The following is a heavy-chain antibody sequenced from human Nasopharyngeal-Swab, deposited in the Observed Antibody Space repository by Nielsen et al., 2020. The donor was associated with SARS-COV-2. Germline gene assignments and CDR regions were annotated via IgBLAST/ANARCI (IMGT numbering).Heavy chain of an antibody. CDR2: ISGGSDST. D-gene: IGHD5-12*01. J-gene: IGHJ6*02. V-gene: IGHV3-23*01. Sequence: WIRQPPGKGLEWVSVISGGSDSTYYTDSVRGRFTISRDNSKNTLNLQMNNLRAEDTAIYYCAKDRDSGDDSEEYYHYYGMDAWGQGAPVTVSS. CDR3: AKDRDSGDDSEEYYHYYGMDA.